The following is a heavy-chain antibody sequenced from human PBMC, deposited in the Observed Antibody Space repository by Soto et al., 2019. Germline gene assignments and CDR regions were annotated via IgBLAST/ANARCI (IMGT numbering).Heavy chain of an antibody. D-gene: IGHD3-22*01. CDR1: GYSFTSYW. CDR2: IYPGDSDT. J-gene: IGHJ4*02. CDR3: ARRGVTYYYDSSGYWDY. Sequence: GESLKISCKGSGYSFTSYWIGWVRQMPGKGLEWMGIIYPGDSDTRYSPSFQGQVTISADKPISTAYLQWSSLKASDTAMYYCARRGVTYYYDSSGYWDYWGQGTLVTVSS. V-gene: IGHV5-51*01.